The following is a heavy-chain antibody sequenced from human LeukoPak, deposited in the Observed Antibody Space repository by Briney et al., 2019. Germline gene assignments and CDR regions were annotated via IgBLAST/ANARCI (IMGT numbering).Heavy chain of an antibody. CDR3: AKGRYNDNVSDGSDV. Sequence: AGSLRLACAASGFTFSTYAVHWVRQAPGKGLEWVSAISVSGGRTYYADSVKGRFTISRDNSKNTPYLQMTGLRGEDTAVYYCAKGRYNDNVSDGSDVSGRASMVTVSS. CDR1: GFTFSTYA. CDR2: ISVSGGRT. V-gene: IGHV3-23*01. J-gene: IGHJ3*01. D-gene: IGHD5-18*01.